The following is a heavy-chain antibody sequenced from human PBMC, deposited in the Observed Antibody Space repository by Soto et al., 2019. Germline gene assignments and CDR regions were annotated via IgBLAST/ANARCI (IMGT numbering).Heavy chain of an antibody. Sequence: QVQLVQSGAEVKKPGSSVKVSCKASGGTFSSYTIIWVRQAPGQGLEWMGRIIPILGIANYAQKFQGRVTITADKSTSTAYMELSVLRSEDTAVYYCASLATADTLDYWGQGTLVTVSS. J-gene: IGHJ4*02. V-gene: IGHV1-69*02. CDR3: ASLATADTLDY. D-gene: IGHD6-13*01. CDR2: IIPILGIA. CDR1: GGTFSSYT.